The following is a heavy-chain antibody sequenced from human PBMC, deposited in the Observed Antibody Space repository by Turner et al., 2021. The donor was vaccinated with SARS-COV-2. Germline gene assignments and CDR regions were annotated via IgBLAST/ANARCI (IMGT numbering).Heavy chain of an antibody. V-gene: IGHV3-66*04. Sequence: EVDLVESGGSLVQPGGSLRLSCAAIKFSVSSNYMSWGRRAEGKGLEWGEVIKSGGSSYYADSVKGRFTISRDNSKNTLYLQMNSLRAEDTAVYYCARQLWLRGGFDYWGQGTLVTVSS. CDR1: KFSVSSNY. CDR2: IKSGGSS. CDR3: ARQLWLRGGFDY. D-gene: IGHD5-18*01. J-gene: IGHJ4*02.